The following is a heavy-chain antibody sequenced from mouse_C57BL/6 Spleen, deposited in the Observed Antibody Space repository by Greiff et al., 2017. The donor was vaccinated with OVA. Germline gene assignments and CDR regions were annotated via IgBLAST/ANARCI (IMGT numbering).Heavy chain of an antibody. D-gene: IGHD1-1*01. V-gene: IGHV2-9-1*01. CDR1: GFSLTSYA. Sequence: VQLVESGPGLVAPSQSLSITCTVSGFSLTSYAISWVRQPPGKGLEWLGVIWTGGGTNYNSALKSRLSISKDNSKSQVFLKMNSLQTDDTARYYCARNSDYGSSYENWYFDVWGTGTTVTVSS. CDR3: ARNSDYGSSYENWYFDV. CDR2: IWTGGGT. J-gene: IGHJ1*03.